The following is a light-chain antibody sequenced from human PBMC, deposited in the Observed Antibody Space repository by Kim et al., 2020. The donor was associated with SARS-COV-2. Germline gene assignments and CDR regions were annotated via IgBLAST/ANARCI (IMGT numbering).Light chain of an antibody. CDR2: YVS. V-gene: IGLV3-21*04. CDR3: QVWDSSSDHPV. J-gene: IGLJ3*02. Sequence: PGKTARITCGGNNIGSKSVHWYQQKPGQAPVLVIYYVSDRPSGIPERFSGSNAGNTATLTISRVEAGDEADYYCQVWDSSSDHPVFGGGTKLTVL. CDR1: NIGSKS.